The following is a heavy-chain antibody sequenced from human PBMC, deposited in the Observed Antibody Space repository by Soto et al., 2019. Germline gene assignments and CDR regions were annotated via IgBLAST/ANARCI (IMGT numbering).Heavy chain of an antibody. CDR1: GFTFSSYG. J-gene: IGHJ5*02. D-gene: IGHD4-17*01. Sequence: QVQLVESGGGVVQPGRSLRLSCAASGFTFSSYGMHWVRQAPGKGLEWVAVISYDGSNKYYVDSVKCRFTISRDSSKNTLSLQMNSLRAEDTAVYYCAKDLRAQIYDDRGASPLDPWGQVTLVTVSS. CDR3: AKDLRAQIYDDRGASPLDP. CDR2: ISYDGSNK. V-gene: IGHV3-30*18.